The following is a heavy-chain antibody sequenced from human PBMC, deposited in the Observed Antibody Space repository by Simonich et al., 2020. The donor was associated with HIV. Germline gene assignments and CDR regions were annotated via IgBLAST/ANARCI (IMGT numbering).Heavy chain of an antibody. J-gene: IGHJ4*02. CDR1: GGSFSGYY. CDR2: INHSRNT. V-gene: IGHV4-34*01. D-gene: IGHD2-2*01. Sequence: QVQLQQWGAGLLKPSETLSLTCAVYGGSFSGYYWSWIRQPPGKGLEWIGEINHSRNTNYNPSLKSRVTISVDTSKNQFSLKLSSVTAADTAVYYCARGFYQRLYYFDYWGQGTLVTVSS. CDR3: ARGFYQRLYYFDY.